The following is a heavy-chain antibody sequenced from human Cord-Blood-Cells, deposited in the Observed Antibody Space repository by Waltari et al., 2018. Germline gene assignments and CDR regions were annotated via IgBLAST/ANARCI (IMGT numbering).Heavy chain of an antibody. J-gene: IGHJ5*02. V-gene: IGHV5-51*01. CDR1: GYSFTSYW. D-gene: IGHD6-13*01. CDR3: ARVGYSSSWYENWFDP. CDR2: IYPGASDT. Sequence: EVQLVQSGAEVKKPGESLKISCKGSGYSFTSYWIGWVRQMPGKGLEWMGIIYPGASDTRYSPSFQGQVTISADKSISTAYLQWSSLKASDTAMYYCARVGYSSSWYENWFDPWGQGTLVTVSS.